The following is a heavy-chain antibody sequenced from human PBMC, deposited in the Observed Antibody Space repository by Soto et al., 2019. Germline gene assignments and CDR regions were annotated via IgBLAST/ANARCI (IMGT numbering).Heavy chain of an antibody. CDR3: ARLGYSSSWYRGGFDY. Sequence: EVQLVESGGGLVKPWGSLRLSCAASGFTFSSYCMNWVRQAPGKGLEWGSSISSSSSYIYYADSVKGRFTISRDNAKNSLYLQMNSLRAEDTAVYYCARLGYSSSWYRGGFDYWGQGTLVTVSS. V-gene: IGHV3-21*01. J-gene: IGHJ4*02. D-gene: IGHD6-13*01. CDR1: GFTFSSYC. CDR2: ISSSSSYI.